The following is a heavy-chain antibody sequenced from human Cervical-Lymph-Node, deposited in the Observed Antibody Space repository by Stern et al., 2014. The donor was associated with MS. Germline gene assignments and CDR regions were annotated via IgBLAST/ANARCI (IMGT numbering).Heavy chain of an antibody. CDR2: IYYSGSP. D-gene: IGHD3-22*01. CDR3: ARWAYSSGWYNWFDP. Sequence: QVQLQESGPGLVKPSETLSLTCTVSGGSISSSSYYWGWIRQPPGKGLEWIGSIYYSGSPYHTPSLKSRVTISVDTSKNQFSLKLSSVTAADTAVYYCARWAYSSGWYNWFDPWGQGTLVTVSS. J-gene: IGHJ5*02. CDR1: GGSISSSSYY. V-gene: IGHV4-39*01.